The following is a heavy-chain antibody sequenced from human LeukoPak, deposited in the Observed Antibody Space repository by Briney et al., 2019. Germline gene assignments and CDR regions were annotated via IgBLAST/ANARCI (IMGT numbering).Heavy chain of an antibody. J-gene: IGHJ4*02. V-gene: IGHV4-39*01. D-gene: IGHD6-13*01. CDR3: ARHRISIAAAARYYFDY. Sequence: SETLSLTCTVSGGSISSSSYYWGWIRQPPGKGLEWIGSIYYSGSTYYNPSLKSRVTISVDTSKNQFSLKLSSVTAADTAVYYCARHRISIAAAARYYFDYWGQGTLVTVSS. CDR1: GGSISSSSYY. CDR2: IYYSGST.